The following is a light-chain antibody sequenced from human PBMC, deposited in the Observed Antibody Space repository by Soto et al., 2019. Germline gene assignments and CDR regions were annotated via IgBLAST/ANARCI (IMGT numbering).Light chain of an antibody. V-gene: IGKV1-5*03. Sequence: DIQMTQSPSTLSASVGDRVTITCRASQSISSWLAWYQQKPGKAPKLLMYKASTLESGVPSRFSGGRSGTDLSLTISSLQPDDFATYYCQQYNSYSLTFGVGTKVEVK. CDR2: KAS. CDR3: QQYNSYSLT. J-gene: IGKJ4*01. CDR1: QSISSW.